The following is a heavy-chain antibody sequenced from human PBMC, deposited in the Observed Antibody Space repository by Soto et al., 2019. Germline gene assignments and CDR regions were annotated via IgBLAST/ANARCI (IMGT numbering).Heavy chain of an antibody. J-gene: IGHJ4*02. CDR3: EKYLSGLLSFGDFIY. CDR1: GFTFNTYA. D-gene: IGHD2-15*01. CDR2: ISVSGIIT. V-gene: IGHV3-23*01. Sequence: PGGSLRLSCAASGFTFNTYAMNWVRQAPGKGLEWVAEISVSGIITYYAPSVKGRFTISSDSSKNTLYLQMYSLRAEDTAIYYCEKYLSGLLSFGDFIYWGQGALVTVS.